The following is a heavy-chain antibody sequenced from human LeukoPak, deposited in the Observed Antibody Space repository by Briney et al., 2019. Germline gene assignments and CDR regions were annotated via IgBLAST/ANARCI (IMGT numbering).Heavy chain of an antibody. CDR1: GYSFTSYW. J-gene: IGHJ3*02. CDR3: ARLRAHYYYDSSGYGAFDI. D-gene: IGHD3-22*01. Sequence: GESLKISCKGSGYSFTSYWIGWVRQMPGKGLEWMGIIYPGDSDTRYSPSFQGQVTISADKSISTAYLQWSSLKASDTARYYCARLRAHYYYDSSGYGAFDIWGQGTMVTVSS. V-gene: IGHV5-51*01. CDR2: IYPGDSDT.